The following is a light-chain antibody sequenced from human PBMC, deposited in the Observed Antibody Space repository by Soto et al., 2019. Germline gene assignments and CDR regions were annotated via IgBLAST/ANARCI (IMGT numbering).Light chain of an antibody. CDR1: QSVGNT. V-gene: IGKV3-15*01. Sequence: EIVVTQSPATLSVSPGERATLSCRASQSVGNTFAWYQQKPGQAPRLLIFATSTMATGVPARFSGSGSGTEFTLTISSVQSEDFAVDYCQQYGDWPLTVGGGAKVEIE. CDR2: ATS. J-gene: IGKJ4*01. CDR3: QQYGDWPLT.